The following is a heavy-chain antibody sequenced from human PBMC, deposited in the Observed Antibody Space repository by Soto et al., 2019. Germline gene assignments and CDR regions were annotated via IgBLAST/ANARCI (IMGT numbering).Heavy chain of an antibody. Sequence: QVQLVESGGGVVQPGRSLRLSCAASGFTFSSYGMHWVRQAPGKGLEWVAVISYGGTDQYYADSVKGRYTISRDNSKFTXXLQMNSLRAEDTAVYYCAKEVRYYYDSRGVDAFDIWGQGTMVTVSS. D-gene: IGHD3-22*01. V-gene: IGHV3-30*18. CDR2: ISYGGTDQ. J-gene: IGHJ3*02. CDR1: GFTFSSYG. CDR3: AKEVRYYYDSRGVDAFDI.